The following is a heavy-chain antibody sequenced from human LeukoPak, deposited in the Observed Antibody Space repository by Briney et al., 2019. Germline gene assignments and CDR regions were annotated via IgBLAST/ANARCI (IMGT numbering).Heavy chain of an antibody. J-gene: IGHJ4*02. D-gene: IGHD6-19*01. Sequence: SETLSLTCTVSGGSISSSSYYWGWIRQPPGKGLEWIGSTYYSGSTYYNPSLKSRVTVSVDTSKNQFSLKLSSVTAADTAVYYCARASGSGWYWGQGTLVTVSS. CDR1: GGSISSSSYY. CDR3: ARASGSGWY. CDR2: TYYSGST. V-gene: IGHV4-39*07.